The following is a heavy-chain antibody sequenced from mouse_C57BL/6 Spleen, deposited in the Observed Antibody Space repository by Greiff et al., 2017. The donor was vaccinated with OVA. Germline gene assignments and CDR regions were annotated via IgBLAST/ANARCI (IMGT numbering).Heavy chain of an antibody. CDR1: GFTFSSYG. CDR2: ISSGGSYT. D-gene: IGHD1-1*01. CDR3: ANYYGTEGDY. Sequence: EVKLVESGGDLVKPGGSLKLSCAASGFTFSSYGMSWVRQTPDKRLEWVATISSGGSYTYYPDSVKGRFTISRDNAKNTLYLQMSSLESEDTAMYYCANYYGTEGDYWGQGTSVTVSS. J-gene: IGHJ4*01. V-gene: IGHV5-6*01.